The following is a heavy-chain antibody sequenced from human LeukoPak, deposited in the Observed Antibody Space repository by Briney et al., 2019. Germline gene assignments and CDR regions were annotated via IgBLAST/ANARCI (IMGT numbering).Heavy chain of an antibody. Sequence: SETLSLTCAVYGGSFSGYYWSWIRQRPGKGLEWIGEINHSGSTNYNPSLKSRVTISVDTSKNQFSLKLSSVTAADTAVYYCARAELLWFGEPPRPPDYWGQGTLVTVSS. CDR3: ARAELLWFGEPPRPPDY. J-gene: IGHJ4*02. CDR2: INHSGST. V-gene: IGHV4-34*01. CDR1: GGSFSGYY. D-gene: IGHD3-10*01.